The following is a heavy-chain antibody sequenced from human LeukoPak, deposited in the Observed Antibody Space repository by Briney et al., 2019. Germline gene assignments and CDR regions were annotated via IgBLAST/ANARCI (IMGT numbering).Heavy chain of an antibody. Sequence: GGSLRLSCAASGFTFNTYWMSWVRQAPGKGLEWVANIKQDGSEKYYVDSVKGRFTISRDNAKNSLYLQMDSLRAEDTAVYYCARDKIVGATFFGFWGQGTLVTVSS. CDR1: GFTFNTYW. J-gene: IGHJ4*02. D-gene: IGHD1-26*01. CDR3: ARDKIVGATFFGF. V-gene: IGHV3-7*01. CDR2: IKQDGSEK.